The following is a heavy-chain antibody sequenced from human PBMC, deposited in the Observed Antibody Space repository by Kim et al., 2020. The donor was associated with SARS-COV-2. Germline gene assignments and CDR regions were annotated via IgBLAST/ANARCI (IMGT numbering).Heavy chain of an antibody. CDR3: AKDIGGSGRGQLAWYFDY. D-gene: IGHD3-10*01. Sequence: GGSLRLSCAASGFTFDDYAMHWVRQAPGKGLEWVSGISWNSGSIGYADSVKGRFTISRDNAKNSLYLQMNSLRAEDTALYYCAKDIGGSGRGQLAWYFDYWGQGTLVTVSS. V-gene: IGHV3-9*01. CDR2: ISWNSGSI. CDR1: GFTFDDYA. J-gene: IGHJ4*02.